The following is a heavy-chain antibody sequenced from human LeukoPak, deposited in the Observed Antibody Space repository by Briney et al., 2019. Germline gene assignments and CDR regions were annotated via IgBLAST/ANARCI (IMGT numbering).Heavy chain of an antibody. CDR1: GYTFTSYG. D-gene: IGHD3-10*01. CDR3: ARGPVGPMDV. J-gene: IGHJ6*04. CDR2: IIPIFGTA. Sequence: SVKVSCKASGYTFTSYGISWVRQAPGQGLEWMGRIIPIFGTANYAQKFQGRVTITTDESTSTAYMELSSLRSEDTAVYYCARGPVGPMDVWGKGTTVTVSS. V-gene: IGHV1-69*05.